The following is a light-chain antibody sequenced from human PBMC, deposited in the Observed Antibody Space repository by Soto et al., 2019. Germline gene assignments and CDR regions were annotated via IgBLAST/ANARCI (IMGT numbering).Light chain of an antibody. CDR2: EGS. Sequence: QSALTQPASVSGSPGQSITISCTGTSSDVGSYNLVSWYQQHPGKAPKLMIYEGSTRPSGISNRFSGSKSGNTASLTISGLQAEDEADYYCCSYAGSSTYVFGTGIKLTVL. J-gene: IGLJ1*01. CDR3: CSYAGSSTYV. V-gene: IGLV2-23*01. CDR1: SSDVGSYNL.